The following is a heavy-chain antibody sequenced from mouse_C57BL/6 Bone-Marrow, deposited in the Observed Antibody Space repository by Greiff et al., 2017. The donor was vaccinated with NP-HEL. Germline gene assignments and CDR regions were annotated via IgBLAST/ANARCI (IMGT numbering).Heavy chain of an antibody. J-gene: IGHJ4*01. D-gene: IGHD4-1*01. CDR2: IYPGSGNT. Sequence: VQLQQSGPELVKPGASVKISCKASGYSFTSYYIHWVKQRPGQGLEWIGWIYPGSGNTKYNEKFKGKATLTADTSSSTAYMQLSSLTSEDSAVYYCETGRSDGYAMDYWGQGTSVTVSS. CDR3: ETGRSDGYAMDY. CDR1: GYSFTSYY. V-gene: IGHV1-66*01.